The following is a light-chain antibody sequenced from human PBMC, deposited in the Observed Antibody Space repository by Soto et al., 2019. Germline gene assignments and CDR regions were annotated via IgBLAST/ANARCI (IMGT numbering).Light chain of an antibody. CDR1: SSDIGGYDF. V-gene: IGLV2-14*03. Sequence: QSVLTQPASVSGSPGQSITISCTGSSSDIGGYDFVSWYKQHPGKAPQLMIYGVTNRPSGVSNRFSGAKSGNTASLTISGLQAEDEADDYYCSCTYTNPLAVFGSGTKLTVL. CDR3: CSCTYTNPLAV. J-gene: IGLJ6*01. CDR2: GVT.